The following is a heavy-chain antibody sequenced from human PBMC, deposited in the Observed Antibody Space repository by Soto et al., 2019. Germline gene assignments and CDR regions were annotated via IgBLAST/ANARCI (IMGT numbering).Heavy chain of an antibody. D-gene: IGHD3-10*01. CDR1: GFTFSGYG. CDR2: ISYDGSNK. J-gene: IGHJ6*02. Sequence: QVQLVESGGGVVQPGRSLRLSCAASGFTFSGYGMHWVRQAPGKGLEWVAVISYDGSNKYYADSVKGRFTISRDNSKNTLYLQMNSLRAEDTAVYYCAKSQITPYGMDVWGQGTTVTVSS. V-gene: IGHV3-30*18. CDR3: AKSQITPYGMDV.